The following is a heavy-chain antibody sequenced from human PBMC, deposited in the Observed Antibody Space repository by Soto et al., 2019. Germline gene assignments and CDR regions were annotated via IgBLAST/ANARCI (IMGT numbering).Heavy chain of an antibody. CDR3: ARDLHGGIVAAGPYPSQHTRGD. J-gene: IGHJ4*02. CDR1: GFTFSSYG. CDR2: IWYDGSNK. Sequence: QVQLVESGGGVVQPGRSLRLSCAASGFTFSSYGMHWVRQAPGKGLEWVAVIWYDGSNKYYADSVKGRFTISRDNSKNTLYLQMNSLRAEDTAVYYCARDLHGGIVAAGPYPSQHTRGDWGQGTLVTVSS. D-gene: IGHD6-13*01. V-gene: IGHV3-33*01.